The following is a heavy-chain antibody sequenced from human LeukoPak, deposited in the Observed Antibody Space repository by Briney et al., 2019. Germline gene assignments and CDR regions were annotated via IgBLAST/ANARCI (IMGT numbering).Heavy chain of an antibody. CDR3: ARAPEYYDFWSGYYGAQYYFDY. Sequence: GRSLRLSCAASGFTFDDYAMHWVRQAPGKGLEWVSGISWNSGSIGYADSVKGRFTISRDNAKNSLYLQMNSLRAEDTAVYYCARAPEYYDFWSGYYGAQYYFDYWGQGTLVTVSS. V-gene: IGHV3-9*01. D-gene: IGHD3-3*01. J-gene: IGHJ4*02. CDR1: GFTFDDYA. CDR2: ISWNSGSI.